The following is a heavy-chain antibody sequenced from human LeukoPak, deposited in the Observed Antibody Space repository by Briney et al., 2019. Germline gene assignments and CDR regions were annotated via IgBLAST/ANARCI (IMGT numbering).Heavy chain of an antibody. Sequence: GGSLRLSCAASGFTFSDYYMSWIRQAPGKGLEWVSYISSSGSTIYYADSVKGRFTISRDNAKNSLYLQMNNLRAEDTAVYYCARVPRTIFGVVIHFDYWGQGTLVTVSS. CDR1: GFTFSDYY. V-gene: IGHV3-11*01. D-gene: IGHD3-3*01. J-gene: IGHJ4*02. CDR2: ISSSGSTI. CDR3: ARVPRTIFGVVIHFDY.